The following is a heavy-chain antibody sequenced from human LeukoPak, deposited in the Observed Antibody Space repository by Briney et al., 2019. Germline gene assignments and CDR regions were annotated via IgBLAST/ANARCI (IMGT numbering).Heavy chain of an antibody. J-gene: IGHJ4*02. CDR3: AKGTGGSYSSENDY. V-gene: IGHV1-24*01. CDR1: GYALTELS. Sequence: ASVKVSCKVSGYALTELSMHWVRQAPGKGLEWMGGFDPEDGETIYAQKFQGRVTMTEDTSTDTAYMELSSLRSEDTAVYYCAKGTGGSYSSENDYWGQGTLVTVSS. D-gene: IGHD1-26*01. CDR2: FDPEDGET.